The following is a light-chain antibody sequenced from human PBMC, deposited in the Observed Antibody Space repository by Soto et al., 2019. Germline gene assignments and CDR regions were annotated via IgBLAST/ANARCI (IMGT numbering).Light chain of an antibody. CDR2: DAS. Sequence: EIVMTQSPGTLSLSPGERATLSCRASQTVGNNYLAWYQQKPGQAPRLHIDDASNRATGIPDRFSGTGSGTDFTLTISRLEPEDFAVYYCHQCATSPLTFGGGTKVEIK. V-gene: IGKV3-20*01. CDR1: QTVGNNY. J-gene: IGKJ4*01. CDR3: HQCATSPLT.